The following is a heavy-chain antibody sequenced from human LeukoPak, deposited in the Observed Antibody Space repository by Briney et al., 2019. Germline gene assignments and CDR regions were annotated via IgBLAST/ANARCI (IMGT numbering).Heavy chain of an antibody. V-gene: IGHV3-23*01. Sequence: GGSLRLSCAASGFTFSSYAMSWVRQAPGKGLEWVSAISGSGGSTYYADSVKGRFTISRDNSKNTLYLQMNSLRAEDTAVYYCASASAVAGYFDYWGQGTLVTGSS. CDR3: ASASAVAGYFDY. CDR2: ISGSGGST. D-gene: IGHD6-19*01. CDR1: GFTFSSYA. J-gene: IGHJ4*02.